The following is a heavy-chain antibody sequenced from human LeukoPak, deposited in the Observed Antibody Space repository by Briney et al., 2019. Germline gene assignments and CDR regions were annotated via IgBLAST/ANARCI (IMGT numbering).Heavy chain of an antibody. CDR3: ARDFPTWSSSSWEPFDY. D-gene: IGHD6-13*01. CDR1: GFTFSSYA. Sequence: GGSLRLSCAASGFTFSSYAMHWVRQAPGQGLEWVAVISYDGSNKYYADSVKGRFTISRDNSKNTLYLQMNSLRAEDTAVYYCARDFPTWSSSSWEPFDYWGQGTLVTVSS. V-gene: IGHV3-30*01. J-gene: IGHJ4*02. CDR2: ISYDGSNK.